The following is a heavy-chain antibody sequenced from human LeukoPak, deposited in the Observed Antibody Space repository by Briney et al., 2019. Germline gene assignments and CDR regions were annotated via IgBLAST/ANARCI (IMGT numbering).Heavy chain of an antibody. CDR1: GGSFSGYY. CDR3: ARGLLRDGYIYNWFDP. D-gene: IGHD5-24*01. V-gene: IGHV4-34*01. CDR2: INHSGST. J-gene: IGHJ5*02. Sequence: SETLSLTCAVYGGSFSGYYWSWIRQPPGKGLEWIGEINHSGSTNYNPSLKSRVTISVDTSKNQFSLKLSSVTAADTAVYYCARGLLRDGYIYNWFDPWGQGTLVTVPS.